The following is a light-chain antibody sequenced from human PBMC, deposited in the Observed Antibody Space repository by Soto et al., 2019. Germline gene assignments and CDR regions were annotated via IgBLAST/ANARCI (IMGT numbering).Light chain of an antibody. CDR3: LHDYCDWWT. Sequence: PFTGDPATLSKSVGDRVTITGWASQSSSSLLAWYQQKPGKAPQLLIDDASSLESGVPSRFSGCGSGTEFTLTSCCLQPEDFASYYRLHDYCDWWTFGRGTKVDIK. V-gene: IGKV1-5*01. J-gene: IGKJ1*01. CDR1: QSSSSL. CDR2: DAS.